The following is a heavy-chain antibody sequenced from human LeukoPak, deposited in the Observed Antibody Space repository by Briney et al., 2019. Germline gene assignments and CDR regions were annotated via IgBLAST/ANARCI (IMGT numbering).Heavy chain of an antibody. CDR1: GDSVSSNSAA. J-gene: IGHJ4*02. CDR2: TYYRSKWYN. CDR3: ARLREIPVFGVVTKSTSYFDY. D-gene: IGHD3-3*01. Sequence: SQTLSLTCAISGDSVSSNSAAWNWIRQSPSRGLEWLRRTYYRSKWYNDYAVSVKSRITINPDTSKNQFSMQLNSVTPEDTAVYYCARLREIPVFGVVTKSTSYFDYWGQGTLVTVSS. V-gene: IGHV6-1*01.